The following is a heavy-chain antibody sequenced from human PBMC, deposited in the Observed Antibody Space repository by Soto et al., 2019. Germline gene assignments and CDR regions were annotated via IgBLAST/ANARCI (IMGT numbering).Heavy chain of an antibody. Sequence: GGSLRLSCAASGFTFSSYSMNWVRQAPGKGLEWVSYISSSSSTIYYADSVKGRFTISRDNAKNSLYLQMNSLRAEDTAVYYCARDHCSGGSCYSPYYYYYYMDVWGKGTTVTVSS. CDR2: ISSSSSTI. D-gene: IGHD2-15*01. J-gene: IGHJ6*03. V-gene: IGHV3-48*01. CDR3: ARDHCSGGSCYSPYYYYYYMDV. CDR1: GFTFSSYS.